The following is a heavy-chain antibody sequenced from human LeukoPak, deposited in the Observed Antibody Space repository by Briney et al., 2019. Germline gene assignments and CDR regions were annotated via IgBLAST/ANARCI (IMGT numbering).Heavy chain of an antibody. D-gene: IGHD6-13*01. J-gene: IGHJ4*02. CDR1: GGSISGSHYY. CDR3: ARGYDY. CDR2: INYSGNT. Sequence: SETLSLTCIVSGGSISGSHYYWAWIRPSPGKGLEWIGMINYSGNTYYNPSLWSRATISVDTSTNQFTLNLNSVTAADTAVYYCARGYDYWGQGTLVTVSS. V-gene: IGHV4-39*01.